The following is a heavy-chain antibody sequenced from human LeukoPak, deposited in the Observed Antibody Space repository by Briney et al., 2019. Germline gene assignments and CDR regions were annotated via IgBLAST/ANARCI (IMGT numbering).Heavy chain of an antibody. J-gene: IGHJ4*02. V-gene: IGHV3-23*01. CDR2: ISGSGGST. CDR1: GFTFSSYA. Sequence: GGSLRLSCAASGFTFSSYAMSWVRQAPGKGLEWVSAISGSGGSTYYADSVKGRFTISRDNSKNTLYLQMNSLRAEDTAVYYCAKVRSRYYDNSGYAREFDYWGQGTLVTVSS. CDR3: AKVRSRYYDNSGYAREFDY. D-gene: IGHD3-22*01.